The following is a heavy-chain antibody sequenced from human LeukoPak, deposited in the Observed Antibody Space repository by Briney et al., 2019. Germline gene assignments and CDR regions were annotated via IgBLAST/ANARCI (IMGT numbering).Heavy chain of an antibody. J-gene: IGHJ4*02. CDR1: GFTFSNSA. Sequence: PGRSLRLSCAASGFTFSNSALHWVRKAPGKGLEWVAVISYDETNKYYADSVKGRFTISRDNSKNTLYLQMNSLRTEDTAVYYCARVNPQTPRYYYGSGTLDYWGQGTLVTVSS. CDR2: ISYDETNK. CDR3: ARVNPQTPRYYYGSGTLDY. D-gene: IGHD3-10*01. V-gene: IGHV3-30-3*01.